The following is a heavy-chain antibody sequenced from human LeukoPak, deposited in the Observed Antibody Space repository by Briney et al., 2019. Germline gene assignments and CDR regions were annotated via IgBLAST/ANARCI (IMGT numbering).Heavy chain of an antibody. J-gene: IGHJ4*02. CDR2: ISYDGSNK. D-gene: IGHD1-26*01. CDR1: GFTFSSYA. Sequence: GRSLRLSCAASGFTFSSYAMHWVRQAPGKGLEWVAVISYDGSNKYYADSVKGRFTISRDNSKNTLYLQMNSLRAEDTAVYCCARDGGFRRELLWVGYFDYWDQGTLVTVSS. CDR3: ARDGGFRRELLWVGYFDY. V-gene: IGHV3-30-3*01.